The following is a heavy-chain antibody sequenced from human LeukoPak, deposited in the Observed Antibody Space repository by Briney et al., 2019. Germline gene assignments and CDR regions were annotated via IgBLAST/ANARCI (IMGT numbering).Heavy chain of an antibody. CDR2: IIPIFGTA. V-gene: IGHV1-69*05. J-gene: IGHJ6*03. CDR3: ARGALRTGYLAGYYYYMDV. CDR1: GGTFSSYA. D-gene: IGHD3/OR15-3a*01. Sequence: VASVKVSCKASGGTFSSYAISWVRQAPGQGLEWMGRIIPIFGTANYAQKFQGRVTITTDESTSTAYMELSSLRSEDTAVYYCARGALRTGYLAGYYYYMDVWGKGTTVTVSS.